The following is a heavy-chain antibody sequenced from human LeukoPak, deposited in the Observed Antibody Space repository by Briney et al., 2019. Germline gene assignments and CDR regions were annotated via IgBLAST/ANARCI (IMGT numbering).Heavy chain of an antibody. V-gene: IGHV3-7*01. Sequence: GGSLRLSCAASGFTFSSYWMSWVRQAPGKGLEWVANIKQDGSEKYYVDSVKGRFTISRDNAKNSLYLQMNSLRAEDTAVYYCAKVDYYDSRDPDYWGQGTLVTVSS. J-gene: IGHJ4*02. D-gene: IGHD3-22*01. CDR1: GFTFSSYW. CDR3: AKVDYYDSRDPDY. CDR2: IKQDGSEK.